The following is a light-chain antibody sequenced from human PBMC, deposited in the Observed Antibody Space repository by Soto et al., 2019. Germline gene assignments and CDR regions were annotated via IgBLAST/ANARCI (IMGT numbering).Light chain of an antibody. CDR1: QSVSST. J-gene: IGKJ1*01. CDR3: QQYNNWPPWT. V-gene: IGKV3-15*01. CDR2: GAS. Sequence: EIVMTQSPATLSVSPGERATLSCRASQSVSSTLAWYPQKPVQAPRLRIYGASTRATGITDRFSGSGSGTAFTLTISSLPSEDFAVYYCQQYNNWPPWTFGQGTKVEIK.